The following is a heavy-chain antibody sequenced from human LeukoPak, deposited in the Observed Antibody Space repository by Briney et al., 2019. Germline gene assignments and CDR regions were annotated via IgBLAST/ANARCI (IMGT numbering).Heavy chain of an antibody. V-gene: IGHV1-2*02. J-gene: IGHJ4*02. D-gene: IGHD3-10*01. CDR1: GYTFTGYY. CDR2: INPNSGGT. CDR3: ARWSSYKGEVYYFDY. Sequence: ASVKVSCKASGYTFTGYYMHWVRQAPGQGLEWMGWINPNSGGTNYAQKFQGRVTMTRDTSISTAYMELSRLRSDDTAVYYCARWSSYKGEVYYFDYWGQGTLVTVSS.